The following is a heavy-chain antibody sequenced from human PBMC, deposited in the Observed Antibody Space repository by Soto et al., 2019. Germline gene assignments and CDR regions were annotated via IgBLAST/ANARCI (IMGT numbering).Heavy chain of an antibody. CDR2: ISYDGSNK. CDR3: ARDPPIVVMVAATPYFDY. V-gene: IGHV3-30-3*01. D-gene: IGHD2-15*01. J-gene: IGHJ4*02. CDR1: GFTFSSYA. Sequence: QVQLVESGGGVVQPGRSLRLSCAASGFTFSSYAMHWVRQAPGKGLEWVAVISYDGSNKYYADSVKGRFTISRDNSKNTLYLQMNSLRAEDTAVYYCARDPPIVVMVAATPYFDYWGQGTLVTVSS.